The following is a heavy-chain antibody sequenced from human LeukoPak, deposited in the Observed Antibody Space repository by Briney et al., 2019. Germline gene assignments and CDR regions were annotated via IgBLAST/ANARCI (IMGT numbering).Heavy chain of an antibody. V-gene: IGHV3-23*01. Sequence: GGSLRLSCAASGFTFSSYAMSWVRQAPGKGLEWVSAISGSGGSTYYADSVKGRFTISRDNSKNTLYLQMNSLRAEDTAVYYCAKFSMIVVVITTLYFDYWGQGTLVTVSS. J-gene: IGHJ4*02. D-gene: IGHD3-22*01. CDR1: GFTFSSYA. CDR3: AKFSMIVVVITTLYFDY. CDR2: ISGSGGST.